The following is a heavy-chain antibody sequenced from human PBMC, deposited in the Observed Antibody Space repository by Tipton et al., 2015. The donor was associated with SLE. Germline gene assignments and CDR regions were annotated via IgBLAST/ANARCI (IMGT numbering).Heavy chain of an antibody. CDR2: MYGVGST. V-gene: IGHV4-39*01. CDR3: ARWDHFDSVYFDH. J-gene: IGHJ4*02. CDR1: SGSLRGTDYH. D-gene: IGHD3-22*01. Sequence: LRLSCSVSSGSLRGTDYHWDWIRQTPGKGLEWIATMYGVGSTYFNPSLKSRLTISVDTSQSQLSLKLSSVTAADTAVYYCARWDHFDSVYFDHWGQGTLVTVSS.